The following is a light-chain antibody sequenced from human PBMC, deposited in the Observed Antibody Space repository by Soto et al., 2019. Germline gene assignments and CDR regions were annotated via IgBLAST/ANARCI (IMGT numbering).Light chain of an antibody. CDR2: DAS. V-gene: IGKV1-5*01. CDR3: QQYNSYSPRT. Sequence: DIQMTQSPSTLPASVGDRVTITCRASQSIINWLAWYQQKPGKAPKLLIYDASSLESGVPSRFSGSGSGTEFTLTISSLQPDDFATYYCQQYNSYSPRTFGQGTKVDI. J-gene: IGKJ1*01. CDR1: QSIINW.